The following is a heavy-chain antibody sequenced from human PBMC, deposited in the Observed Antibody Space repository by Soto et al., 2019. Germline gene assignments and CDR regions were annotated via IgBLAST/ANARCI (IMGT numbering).Heavy chain of an antibody. CDR1: GGSISSGGYS. D-gene: IGHD6-13*01. J-gene: IGHJ4*02. Sequence: SETLSLTCAVSGGSISSGGYSWSWIRQPPGKGLEWIGYIYHSGSTHYNPSLKSRVTISVDTSKNQFSLKLSSVTASDSAVYYCARRGSSSWYGYWGQGTLVTVSS. CDR2: IYHSGST. V-gene: IGHV4-30-2*01. CDR3: ARRGSSSWYGY.